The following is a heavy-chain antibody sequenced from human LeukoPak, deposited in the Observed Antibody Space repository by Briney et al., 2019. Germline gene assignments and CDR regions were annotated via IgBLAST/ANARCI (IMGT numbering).Heavy chain of an antibody. Sequence: SETLSLTCNVSGDSISSYYWSWIRQAPGKGLEWIGYIYYSGRTNYNPSLNRRVAILVDASKKRFSPTLRSVTAADTAVHSCASRLGGYDALDYWGQGNLVTVSS. J-gene: IGHJ4*02. D-gene: IGHD5-12*01. CDR3: ASRLGGYDALDY. CDR2: IYYSGRT. CDR1: GDSISSYY. V-gene: IGHV4-59*01.